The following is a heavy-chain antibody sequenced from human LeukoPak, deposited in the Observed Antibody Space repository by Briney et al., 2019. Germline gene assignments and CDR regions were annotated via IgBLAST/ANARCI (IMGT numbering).Heavy chain of an antibody. CDR3: ARQTGSGLFILP. Sequence: SETLSLACAVYGGSFSGYYWSWIRQPPGKGLEWIGEINHSGSTNYNPSLKSRVTISVDTSKNQFSLKLSSVTAADTAVYYCARQTGSGLFILPGGQGTLVTVSS. J-gene: IGHJ4*02. CDR2: INHSGST. CDR1: GGSFSGYY. V-gene: IGHV4-34*01. D-gene: IGHD3/OR15-3a*01.